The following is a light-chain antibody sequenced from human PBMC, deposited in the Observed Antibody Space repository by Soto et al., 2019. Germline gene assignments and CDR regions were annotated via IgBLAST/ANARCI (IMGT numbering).Light chain of an antibody. V-gene: IGKV1-39*01. CDR2: AAS. CDR1: QSISSY. Sequence: DIQMTQSPSSLSASVGDRVTITCRASQSISSYLNWYQQKPEKAPKLLIYAASSLKSGVPSRFSGSGSGTDFTLTISSLQPEDFATYYCQQSYSTLWTFGQGTKVEIK. J-gene: IGKJ1*01. CDR3: QQSYSTLWT.